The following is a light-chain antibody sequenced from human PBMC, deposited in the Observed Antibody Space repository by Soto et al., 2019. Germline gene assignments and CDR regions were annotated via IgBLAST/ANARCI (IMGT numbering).Light chain of an antibody. CDR3: QQYYNWPPWT. Sequence: EIVMTQSPGTLSVSPGERATLSCRAGQGVTTNFAWYQQKSGQSPRLLIYDVSIRATGVPARFSGSGSGTEFTLTISSLQSEDFAVYYCQQYYNWPPWTFGQGTKVDIK. V-gene: IGKV3-15*01. J-gene: IGKJ1*01. CDR2: DVS. CDR1: QGVTTN.